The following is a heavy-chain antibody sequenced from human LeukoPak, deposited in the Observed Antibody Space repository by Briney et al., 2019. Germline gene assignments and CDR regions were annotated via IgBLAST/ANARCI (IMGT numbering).Heavy chain of an antibody. CDR3: ASCPPSSSSWLVPVLENNWFDP. J-gene: IGHJ5*02. D-gene: IGHD6-13*01. CDR1: GGTFSSYA. Sequence: ASVKVSCKASGGTFSSYAISWVRQAPGQGLEWMGRIIPILGIANYAQKFQGRVTITADKSTSTAYMELSSLRSEDTAVYYCASCPPSSSSWLVPVLENNWFDPWGQGTLVTVSS. CDR2: IIPILGIA. V-gene: IGHV1-69*04.